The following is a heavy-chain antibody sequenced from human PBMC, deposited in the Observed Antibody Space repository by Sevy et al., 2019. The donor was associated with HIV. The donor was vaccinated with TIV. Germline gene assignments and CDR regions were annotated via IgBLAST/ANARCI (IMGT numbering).Heavy chain of an antibody. CDR2: ISYDGSNK. J-gene: IGHJ6*02. CDR1: GFTFSSYA. CDR3: ARDRIVGATEPYYGMDV. Sequence: GGSLRLSCAASGFTFSSYAMHWVRQAPGKGLEWVAVISYDGSNKYYAYSVKGRFTISRDNSKNTLYLQMNSLRAEDTAVYYCARDRIVGATEPYYGMDVWGQGTTVTVSS. D-gene: IGHD1-26*01. V-gene: IGHV3-30-3*01.